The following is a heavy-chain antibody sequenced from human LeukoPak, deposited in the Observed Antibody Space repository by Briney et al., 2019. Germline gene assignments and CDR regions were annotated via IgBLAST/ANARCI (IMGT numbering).Heavy chain of an antibody. CDR3: ARDLHGGYSSDY. J-gene: IGHJ4*02. CDR1: GFTFNNFG. D-gene: IGHD4-23*01. V-gene: IGHV3-30*02. CDR2: MGYEGIHK. Sequence: PGGSLRLSCAASGFTFNNFGMDWVRQAPGKGLEWVAFMGYEGIHKYYADSVKGRFTISKDNSKATLYLQMNSLRPEDTAVYYCARDLHGGYSSDYWGQGTLVTVSS.